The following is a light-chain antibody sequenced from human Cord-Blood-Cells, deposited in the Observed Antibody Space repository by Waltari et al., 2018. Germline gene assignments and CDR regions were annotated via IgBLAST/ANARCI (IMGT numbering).Light chain of an antibody. CDR1: QSVSSN. Sequence: EIVMTQSPATLSVSPGERATLSCRPSQSVSSNLAWYQQKPGQAPRLLIYGASTRATGIPARFRGSGSGTEFTLTISSLQSEDFAVYYCQQYNNWPPWTFGQGTKVEIK. CDR3: QQYNNWPPWT. J-gene: IGKJ1*01. CDR2: GAS. V-gene: IGKV3-15*01.